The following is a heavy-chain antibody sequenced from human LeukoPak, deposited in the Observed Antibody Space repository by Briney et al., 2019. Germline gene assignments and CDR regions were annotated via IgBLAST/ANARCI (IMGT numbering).Heavy chain of an antibody. CDR1: AFTFSDYS. D-gene: IGHD6-6*01. V-gene: IGHV3-21*01. CDR2: ISGSGIYT. Sequence: GGSLRLSCAASAFTFSDYSMYWVRQAPGKGLEWVSSISGSGIYTYYADSVKGRFTISRDNAKNSLYLQMNILRAEDTAVYYCARRGGSSSMDYYYHYMDVWGKGTTVTVSS. CDR3: ARRGGSSSMDYYYHYMDV. J-gene: IGHJ6*03.